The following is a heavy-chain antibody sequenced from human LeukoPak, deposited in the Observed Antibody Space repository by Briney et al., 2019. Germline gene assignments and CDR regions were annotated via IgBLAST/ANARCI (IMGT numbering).Heavy chain of an antibody. J-gene: IGHJ5*02. Sequence: KPSETLSLTCTVSGGSISSYYWSWIRQPPGKGLEWIGYIYYSGSTNYNPSLKSRVTLSVDTSKTQFSLNLSSLTAADTAVYYCARDREPGYYDSSGYYYPRVSWFDPWGQGTLVTVSS. V-gene: IGHV4-59*01. CDR1: GGSISSYY. CDR2: IYYSGST. CDR3: ARDREPGYYDSSGYYYPRVSWFDP. D-gene: IGHD3-22*01.